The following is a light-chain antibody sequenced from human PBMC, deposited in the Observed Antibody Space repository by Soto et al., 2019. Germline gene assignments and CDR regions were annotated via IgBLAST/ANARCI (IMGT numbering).Light chain of an antibody. CDR2: DAS. CDR1: QSVGSH. V-gene: IGKV3-11*01. Sequence: EIVLTQSPATLSLSPGERAALSFRASQSVGSHLAWYQQKPGQAPRLLIYDASDRATGIPARFSGSGSGTDFTLTVSSLEPEDFAVYYCQHRTNWPPVTFGRGTRLEIK. J-gene: IGKJ5*01. CDR3: QHRTNWPPVT.